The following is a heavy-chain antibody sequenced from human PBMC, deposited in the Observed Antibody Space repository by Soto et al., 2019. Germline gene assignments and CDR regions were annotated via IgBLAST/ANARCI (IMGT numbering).Heavy chain of an antibody. CDR1: GYTFTSYG. D-gene: IGHD2-15*01. CDR3: ARATYCSGGSCSYYYYYGMDV. Sequence: QVQLVQSGAEVKKPGASVKVSCKASGYTFTSYGISWVRQAPGQGREGMGWISAYNGYTNYAQKLQGRVTMTTDTSTSTAYMELRSLRSDDTAVYYCARATYCSGGSCSYYYYYGMDVWGQGTTVTVSS. CDR2: ISAYNGYT. V-gene: IGHV1-18*04. J-gene: IGHJ6*02.